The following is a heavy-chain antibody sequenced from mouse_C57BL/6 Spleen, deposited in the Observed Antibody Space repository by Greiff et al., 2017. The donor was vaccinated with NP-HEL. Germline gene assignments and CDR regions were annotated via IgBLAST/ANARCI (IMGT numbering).Heavy chain of an antibody. CDR3: VRQEGYYEAWFAY. V-gene: IGHV10-1*01. Sequence: EVQLVESGGGLVQPKGSLKLSCAASGFSFNTYAMNWVRQAPGKGLEWVARIRSKSNNYATYYADSVKDRFTISRDDSESMLYLQMNNLKTEDTAMYYCVRQEGYYEAWFAYWGQGTLVTVSA. J-gene: IGHJ3*01. CDR1: GFSFNTYA. CDR2: IRSKSNNYAT. D-gene: IGHD2-3*01.